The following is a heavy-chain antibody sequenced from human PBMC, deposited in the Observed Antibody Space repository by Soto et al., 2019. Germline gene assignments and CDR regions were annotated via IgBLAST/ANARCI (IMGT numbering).Heavy chain of an antibody. J-gene: IGHJ4*02. Sequence: GGSLRLSCESSTFAFTFRNYGMHWVRLVPGKGLEWLAVISHDGDDQYYADSVKGRFTVSRDNVRNILYLQMNSLRSEDTAIYYCTKGATSPFDSWGQGTRVTVSS. D-gene: IGHD3-16*01. CDR3: TKGATSPFDS. CDR2: ISHDGDDQ. V-gene: IGHV3-30*18. CDR1: TFAFTFRNYG.